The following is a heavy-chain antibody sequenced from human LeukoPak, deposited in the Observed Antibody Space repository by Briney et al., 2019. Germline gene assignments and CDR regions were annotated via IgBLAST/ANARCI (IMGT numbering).Heavy chain of an antibody. V-gene: IGHV3-23*01. CDR2: ISSSGNT. CDR1: GFTFSRSA. J-gene: IGHJ4*02. D-gene: IGHD6-13*01. CDR3: VKGRISEDGLDF. Sequence: GGSLRLSCAASGFTFSRSAMTWVRQTPGKGLDWVSSISSSGNTYYADSVKGRFTISRDNSKNMLYMQMNSLRAEDTAVYYCVKGRISEDGLDFWGQGTLVTVSS.